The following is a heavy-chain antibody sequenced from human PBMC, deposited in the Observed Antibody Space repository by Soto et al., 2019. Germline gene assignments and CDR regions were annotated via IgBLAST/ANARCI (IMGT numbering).Heavy chain of an antibody. Sequence: SETLSLTCTVSGGSISSYYWSWIRQPPGKGLEWIGYIYYSGSTNYNPSLKSRVTISVDTSKNQFSLKLSSVTAADTAVYYCAVGLPAAMPTYFDYWGQGTRVTVSS. D-gene: IGHD2-2*01. CDR2: IYYSGST. CDR3: AVGLPAAMPTYFDY. V-gene: IGHV4-59*01. CDR1: GGSISSYY. J-gene: IGHJ4*02.